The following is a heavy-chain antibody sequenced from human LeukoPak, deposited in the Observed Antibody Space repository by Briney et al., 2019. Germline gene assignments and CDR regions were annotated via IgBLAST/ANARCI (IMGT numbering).Heavy chain of an antibody. Sequence: SETLSLTCAVYGGSFSGYYWSWIRQPPGKGLEWIGEINHSGSTNYNPSLKSRVTISVDTSKNQFSLKLSSVTAADTAVYYCARRGAGNVWGSYRWYYFDYWGQGTLVTVSS. CDR1: GGSFSGYY. J-gene: IGHJ4*02. V-gene: IGHV4-34*01. CDR3: ARRGAGNVWGSYRWYYFDY. D-gene: IGHD3-16*02. CDR2: INHSGST.